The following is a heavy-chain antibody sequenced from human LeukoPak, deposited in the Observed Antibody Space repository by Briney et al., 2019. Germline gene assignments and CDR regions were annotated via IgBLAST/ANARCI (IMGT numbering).Heavy chain of an antibody. D-gene: IGHD4-23*01. CDR3: AADGGGLSSVVTPRSSPFDY. CDR1: GYTLTELS. V-gene: IGHV1-24*01. Sequence: ASVKVSCKVSGYTLTELSMHWVRQAPGKGLGWMGGFDPADGETVYAHKFQGRLTMTEDTSTNTAYMELTSLRSEDTAVYYCAADGGGLSSVVTPRSSPFDYWGQGTLVTVSS. CDR2: FDPADGET. J-gene: IGHJ4*02.